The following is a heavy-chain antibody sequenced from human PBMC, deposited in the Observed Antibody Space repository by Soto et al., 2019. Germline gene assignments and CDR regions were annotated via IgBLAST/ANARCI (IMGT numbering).Heavy chain of an antibody. CDR1: GYTITRYD. V-gene: IGHV1-8*01. D-gene: IGHD3-22*01. CDR3: ARGGNYYDTSGYDGMDV. Sequence: QVQLVQSGAEVKKPGASVKVSCKASGYTITRYDINWVRQATGQGLEWMGWMNPNSGNTGYAQKFQGRVTMTRNTSISTAYMELSSLRSEDTAGYYCARGGNYYDTSGYDGMDVWGQGTTVTFSS. J-gene: IGHJ6*02. CDR2: MNPNSGNT.